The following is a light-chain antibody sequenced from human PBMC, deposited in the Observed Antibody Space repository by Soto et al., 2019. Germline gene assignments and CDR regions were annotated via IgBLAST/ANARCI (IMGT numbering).Light chain of an antibody. J-gene: IGKJ1*01. CDR3: QQRSNWPPKWT. CDR2: DAS. CDR1: QSVSSY. Sequence: EIVLTQSPATPSLSPGERATLSCRASQSVSSYLAWYQQKPGQPPRLLLYDASNRATGIPARFSGSGSGTDFTLTISRLEPEDFAVYDCQQRSNWPPKWTFGQGTKVEIK. V-gene: IGKV3-11*01.